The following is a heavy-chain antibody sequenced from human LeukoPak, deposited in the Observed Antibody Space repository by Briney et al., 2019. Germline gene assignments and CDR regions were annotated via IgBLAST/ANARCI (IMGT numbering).Heavy chain of an antibody. Sequence: LGESLKISCKGSGYSFTSYWIGWVRQMPGKGPEWMGIIYPGDSDTRYSPSFQGQVTISADKSISTAYLQWSSLKASDTAMYYCARMYSSSWTKTPYYYYYMDVWGKGTTVTVSS. J-gene: IGHJ6*03. CDR2: IYPGDSDT. CDR3: ARMYSSSWTKTPYYYYYMDV. CDR1: GYSFTSYW. D-gene: IGHD6-13*01. V-gene: IGHV5-51*01.